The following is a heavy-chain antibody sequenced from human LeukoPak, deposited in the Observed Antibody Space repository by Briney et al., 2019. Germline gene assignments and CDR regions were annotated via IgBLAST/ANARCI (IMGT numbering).Heavy chain of an antibody. Sequence: GGSLRLSCAASGFTFDDYGMSWVRQAPGKGLEWVSGINWNGGSTGYADSVKGRFTISRDNAKNSLYLQMNSLRAEDTALYYCARGRNQLLSVNWFDPWGQGTLVTVSS. CDR3: ARGRNQLLSVNWFDP. V-gene: IGHV3-20*04. CDR2: INWNGGST. CDR1: GFTFDDYG. D-gene: IGHD2-2*01. J-gene: IGHJ5*02.